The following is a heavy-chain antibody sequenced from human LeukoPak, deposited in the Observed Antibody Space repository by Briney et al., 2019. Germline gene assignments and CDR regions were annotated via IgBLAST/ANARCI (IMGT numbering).Heavy chain of an antibody. V-gene: IGHV5-10-1*01. J-gene: IGHJ4*02. Sequence: GESLKMSCKASGYIFTSYWIIWVRQMPGKGLEWMGRIDPSDSYTDYSPAFQGHVTISADKSTRTAYLQWSSLTASDTAMYYCASYLRGYCSSANCFEDDYWGQGTLVTVSS. CDR3: ASYLRGYCSSANCFEDDY. D-gene: IGHD2-2*01. CDR1: GYIFTSYW. CDR2: IDPSDSYT.